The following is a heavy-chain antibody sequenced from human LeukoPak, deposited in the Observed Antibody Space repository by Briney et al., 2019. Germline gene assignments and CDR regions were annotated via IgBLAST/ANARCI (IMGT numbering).Heavy chain of an antibody. V-gene: IGHV3-7*01. CDR1: GFTFSAHW. CDR3: ARDLYSQY. Sequence: GGSLRLSCAASGFTFSAHWMSWVRQAPGKGLEWVANIKEDGSEKFYVDSVKGRFTISRDNAKNSLSLQMNSLRAEDTAAYYCARDLYSQYWGQGTLVTVSS. D-gene: IGHD2-21*01. J-gene: IGHJ4*02. CDR2: IKEDGSEK.